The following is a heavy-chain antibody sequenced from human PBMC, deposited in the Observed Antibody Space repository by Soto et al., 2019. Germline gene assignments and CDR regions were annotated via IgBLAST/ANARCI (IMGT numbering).Heavy chain of an antibody. CDR1: GYTFTSYD. CDR2: MNPNSGNT. V-gene: IGHV1-8*01. J-gene: IGHJ6*02. Sequence: ASVKVSCKASGYTFTSYDINWVRQATGQGLEWMGWMNPNSGNTGYAQKFQGRVTMTRNTSISTAYMELSSLRSEDTAVYYCARYVWGSYRTYYYGMHVWGQGTTVTVSS. D-gene: IGHD3-16*02. CDR3: ARYVWGSYRTYYYGMHV.